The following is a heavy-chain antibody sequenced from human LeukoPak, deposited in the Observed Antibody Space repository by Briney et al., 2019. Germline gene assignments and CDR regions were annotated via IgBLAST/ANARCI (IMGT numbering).Heavy chain of an antibody. CDR2: IGTAGDT. D-gene: IGHD6-19*01. J-gene: IGHJ6*02. V-gene: IGHV3-13*01. Sequence: PGEALRLSCAASGFTFSSYDMHWVRQPTGKGLEWVSAIGTAGDTYYPGSVKSRLTISRENAKNLLYLQMNSMRAGDTDLHYSAKGRSIGWYSGTDDYGKDVWGQGTTVTVSS. CDR3: AKGRSIGWYSGTDDYGKDV. CDR1: GFTFSSYD.